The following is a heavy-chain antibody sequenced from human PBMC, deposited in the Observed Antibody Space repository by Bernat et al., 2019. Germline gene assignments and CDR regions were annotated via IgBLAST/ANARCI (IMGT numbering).Heavy chain of an antibody. CDR1: GFTFSSYA. Sequence: EVQLVESGGGLVQPGGSLRLSCAASGFTFSSYAMSWVRQAPGKGLEWVSAISGSGGSNYYADSVKGRFTISRDNSKNTLYLQMNSLRAEDTAVYYCARADGNSFWFDPWGQGTLVTVSS. CDR3: ARADGNSFWFDP. J-gene: IGHJ5*02. V-gene: IGHV3-23*04. D-gene: IGHD4-23*01. CDR2: ISGSGGSN.